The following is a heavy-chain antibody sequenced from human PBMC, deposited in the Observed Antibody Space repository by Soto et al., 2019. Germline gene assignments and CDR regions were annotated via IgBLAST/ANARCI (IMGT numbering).Heavy chain of an antibody. CDR3: PTWSYSYFDF. Sequence: EVQLVESGGGLVKPGGSLRLSCAASGFTFSNAWMSWVRQAPGKGLEWVGRIKSETDGGTTDYAAPVKGRFTISRDDSKNPLYLLMNSLKTEGPAVYYCPTWSYSYFDFWGRGTLVTVSS. V-gene: IGHV3-15*01. CDR1: GFTFSNAW. J-gene: IGHJ2*01. CDR2: IKSETDGGTT.